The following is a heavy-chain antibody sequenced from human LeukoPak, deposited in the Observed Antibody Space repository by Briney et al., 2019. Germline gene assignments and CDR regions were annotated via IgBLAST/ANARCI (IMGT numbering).Heavy chain of an antibody. CDR2: IIPILGIA. J-gene: IGHJ4*02. Sequence: SVKVSCKASGGTFSSYAISWVRQAPGQGLEWMGRIIPILGIANYAQKFQGRVTMTRNTSISTAYMELSSLRSEDTAVYYCARGYKRGSSGYGFDYWGQGTLVTVSS. D-gene: IGHD5-12*01. CDR1: GGTFSSYA. CDR3: ARGYKRGSSGYGFDY. V-gene: IGHV1-69*04.